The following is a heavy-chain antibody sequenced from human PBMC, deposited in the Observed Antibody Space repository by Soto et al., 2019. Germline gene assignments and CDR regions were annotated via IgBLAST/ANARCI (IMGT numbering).Heavy chain of an antibody. Sequence: QVQLVQSGADVKKPGASVKVSCKASGYTFTAYYIHWVRQAPGRGLEWMGWINPNSGGTHYAQKFQGRVTMTGDTSLSTAYMELTSLRSDDTAVYYCARTNIRGNYFYSLDVWGQGTTVTVSS. D-gene: IGHD3-16*01. CDR2: INPNSGGT. CDR3: ARTNIRGNYFYSLDV. V-gene: IGHV1-2*02. CDR1: GYTFTAYY. J-gene: IGHJ6*02.